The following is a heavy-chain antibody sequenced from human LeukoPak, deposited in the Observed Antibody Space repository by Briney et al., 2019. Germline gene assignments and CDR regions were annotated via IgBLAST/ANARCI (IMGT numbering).Heavy chain of an antibody. CDR2: IYYSGST. J-gene: IGHJ3*02. Sequence: SETLSLTCTVSGGSISSYYWSWIRQPPGKGLEWIGYIYYSGSTSYNPSLKSRVTISVDTSKKQFSLKLSSVTAADAAFYYCARYIVSYPHDAFDIWGQGTMVTVSS. CDR3: ARYIVSYPHDAFDI. CDR1: GGSISSYY. D-gene: IGHD1-26*01. V-gene: IGHV4-59*01.